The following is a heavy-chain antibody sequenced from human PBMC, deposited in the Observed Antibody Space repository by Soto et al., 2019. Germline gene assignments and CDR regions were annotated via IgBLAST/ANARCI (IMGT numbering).Heavy chain of an antibody. J-gene: IGHJ6*02. CDR1: GFTFSSYG. V-gene: IGHV3-33*01. CDR2: IWYDGSNK. CDR3: AREDLSPYYYDSSGPSGYYGMDV. Sequence: PGGSLRLSCAASGFTFSSYGMHWVRQAPGKGLEWVAVIWYDGSNKYYADSVKGRFTISRDNSKNTLYLQMNSLRAEDTAVYYCAREDLSPYYYDSSGPSGYYGMDVWGQGTTVTVSS. D-gene: IGHD3-22*01.